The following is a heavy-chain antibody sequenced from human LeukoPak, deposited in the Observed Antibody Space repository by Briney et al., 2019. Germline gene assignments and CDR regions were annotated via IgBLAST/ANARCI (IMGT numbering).Heavy chain of an antibody. D-gene: IGHD3-9*01. CDR2: IGGRVGGT. V-gene: IGHV3-23*01. CDR1: GSFFVNFP. Sequence: GGSLGLPWAPSGSFFVNFPIGGGGEAPGKGWRRGSGIGGRVGGTYYADSVKGRFTVSRDDPKNTLYLQMSTLRVEDTAVYYCAKGGDYDILTGYYESDWWGDGTLVTVSS. CDR3: AKGGDYDILTGYYESDW. J-gene: IGHJ5*01.